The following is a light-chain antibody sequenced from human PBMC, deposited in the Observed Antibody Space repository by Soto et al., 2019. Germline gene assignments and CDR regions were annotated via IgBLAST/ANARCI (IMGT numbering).Light chain of an antibody. J-gene: IGLJ2*01. V-gene: IGLV2-14*03. Sequence: QSALTQPASVSGSPGQSVTISCTVTTSDVGGYNYLSWYQQHPGKAPKLILYDGSSRPSGVSNRFSGSKSGNTASLIISGLQPEDEADYHCSSYTRTTVVFGGGTKVTVL. CDR2: DGS. CDR3: SSYTRTTVV. CDR1: TSDVGGYNY.